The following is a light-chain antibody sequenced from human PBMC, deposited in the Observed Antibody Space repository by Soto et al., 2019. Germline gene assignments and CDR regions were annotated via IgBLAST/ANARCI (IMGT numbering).Light chain of an antibody. CDR2: ATS. CDR3: QESYTTPAVS. V-gene: IGKV1-39*01. J-gene: IGKJ4*01. Sequence: DIQMTQSPSSLSASLGDRVTITCRASQNIDNYLNWYQQKPGKAPKLLIYATSTLQSGVTSRFSGSGSGTEFTLTIISLQAEDFATYFCQESYTTPAVSFGGGTKVEIK. CDR1: QNIDNY.